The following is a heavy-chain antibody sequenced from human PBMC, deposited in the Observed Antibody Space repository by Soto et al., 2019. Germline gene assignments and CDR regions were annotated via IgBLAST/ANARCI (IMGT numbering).Heavy chain of an antibody. CDR2: ISGSGGST. J-gene: IGHJ3*01. Sequence: GGSLRLSCVASGFTFSSYAMSWVRQAPGKGLEWVSAISGSGGSTYYADSVKGRFTISRDNSKNTLYLRMNSLRAEDTAVYYCAKGDYDILTGHPFVWGQGTMVTVSS. D-gene: IGHD3-9*01. CDR1: GFTFSSYA. V-gene: IGHV3-23*01. CDR3: AKGDYDILTGHPFV.